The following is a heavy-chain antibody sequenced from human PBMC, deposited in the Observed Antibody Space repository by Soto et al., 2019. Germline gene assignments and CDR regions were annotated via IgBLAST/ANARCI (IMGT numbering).Heavy chain of an antibody. J-gene: IGHJ4*02. CDR1: GASISGYH. D-gene: IGHD3-9*01. Sequence: SETLSLTCTVSGASISGYHWGWIRQPPGKGLEWIGYMSYSGSTNYSPSLKSRVTMSVDTSKNQFSLKLNSVTAADTAMYYCARVFSFDWYTYYCDYWGQGPLATAPQ. CDR2: MSYSGST. V-gene: IGHV4-59*08. CDR3: ARVFSFDWYTYYCDY.